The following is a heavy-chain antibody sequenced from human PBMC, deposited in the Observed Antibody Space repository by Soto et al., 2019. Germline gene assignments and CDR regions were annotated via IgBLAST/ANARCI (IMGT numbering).Heavy chain of an antibody. V-gene: IGHV1-46*01. D-gene: IGHD2-15*01. J-gene: IGHJ4*02. CDR1: GYTFTSYY. Sequence: QVQLVQSGAEVMKPGASVKVSCKASGYTFTSYYMHWVRQAPGQGLEWLRIINPSGDSTSSAQKFQVRVTINRDTSTSTSYMELGSLRSEDTAVYYRARELVGSCSCRSCDTPAYWGQGTLVTDSS. CDR2: INPSGDST. CDR3: ARELVGSCSCRSCDTPAY.